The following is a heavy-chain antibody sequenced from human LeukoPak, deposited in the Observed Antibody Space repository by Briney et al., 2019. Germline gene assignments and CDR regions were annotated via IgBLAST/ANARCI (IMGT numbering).Heavy chain of an antibody. Sequence: QPGGSLRLSCAASGFTFSSYWMGWVRQAPGKGLEWVANIKQDGSEKYYVDSVKGRFTISRDNAKNSLYLQMNSLRAEDTAVYYCVVPAAIQRDWGQGTMVTVSS. V-gene: IGHV3-7*01. J-gene: IGHJ3*01. D-gene: IGHD2-2*01. CDR3: VVPAAIQRD. CDR2: IKQDGSEK. CDR1: GFTFSSYW.